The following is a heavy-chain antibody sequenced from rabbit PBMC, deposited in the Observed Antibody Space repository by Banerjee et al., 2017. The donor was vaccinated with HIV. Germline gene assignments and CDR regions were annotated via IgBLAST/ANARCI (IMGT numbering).Heavy chain of an antibody. Sequence: QSLEESGGGLVQPGASLTLTCTASGFSFSSGYDICWVRQAPGKGLEWIGCTYTGDINTYYASWAKGRFTISKTSSTTVTLQMTSLTVADTATYFCATYGENDFNLWGQGTLVTVS. CDR2: TYTGDINT. D-gene: IGHD2-1*01. V-gene: IGHV1S40*01. CDR3: ATYGENDFNL. CDR1: GFSFSSGYD. J-gene: IGHJ4*01.